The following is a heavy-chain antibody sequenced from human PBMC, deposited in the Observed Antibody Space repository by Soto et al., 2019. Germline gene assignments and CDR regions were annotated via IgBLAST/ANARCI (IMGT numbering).Heavy chain of an antibody. D-gene: IGHD3-3*01. CDR1: GFTFSSYW. J-gene: IGHJ4*02. Sequence: GGSLRLSCAASGFTFSSYWMSWVRQAPGKGLEWVANVNQDGGEKFYVGSVKGRFTISRDNAMNSLYLQMNSLRAEDTAVYYCARDPGVTNYYFAYWGQGPLVTVSS. V-gene: IGHV3-7*01. CDR3: ARDPGVTNYYFAY. CDR2: VNQDGGEK.